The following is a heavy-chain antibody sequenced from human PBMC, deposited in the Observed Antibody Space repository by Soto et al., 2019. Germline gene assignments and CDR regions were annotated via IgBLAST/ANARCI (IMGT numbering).Heavy chain of an antibody. D-gene: IGHD3-16*01. Sequence: VGSLRLSCAASGFTFSSYGMHWVRQAPGKGLEWVAVIWYDGSNKYYADSVKGRFTISRDNSKNTLYLQMNSLRAEDTAVYYCARDQNDYVWGGAFDIWGQGKTVTVPS. CDR3: ARDQNDYVWGGAFDI. V-gene: IGHV3-33*01. CDR1: GFTFSSYG. CDR2: IWYDGSNK. J-gene: IGHJ3*02.